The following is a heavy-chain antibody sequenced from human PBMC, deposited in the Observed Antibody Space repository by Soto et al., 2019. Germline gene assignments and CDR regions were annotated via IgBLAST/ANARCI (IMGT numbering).Heavy chain of an antibody. CDR1: GYTFTNYG. D-gene: IGHD5-18*01. CDR3: ARGAYSYGNDY. V-gene: IGHV1-18*01. Sequence: ASVKVSCKASGYTFTNYGISWVRKAPGQGLEWVGLISTYNGKTDSAQKLQGRVSMTTDTSASTAYMELRSLRSDDTAVYYCARGAYSYGNDYWGRGTLVTVSS. CDR2: ISTYNGKT. J-gene: IGHJ4*02.